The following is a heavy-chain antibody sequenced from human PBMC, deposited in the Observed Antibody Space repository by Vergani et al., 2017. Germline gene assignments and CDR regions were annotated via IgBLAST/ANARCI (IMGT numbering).Heavy chain of an antibody. Sequence: VQLVESGGGLVKPGGSLRLSCAASGFTFSSYSMNWVRQAPGKGLEWVSSISSSSSYIYYADSVKGRFTISRDNAKNSLYLQMNSLRAEDKAVYYCARDRYDSSGYFVPLDYWGQGTLVTVSS. V-gene: IGHV3-21*01. CDR2: ISSSSSYI. CDR3: ARDRYDSSGYFVPLDY. D-gene: IGHD3-22*01. CDR1: GFTFSSYS. J-gene: IGHJ4*02.